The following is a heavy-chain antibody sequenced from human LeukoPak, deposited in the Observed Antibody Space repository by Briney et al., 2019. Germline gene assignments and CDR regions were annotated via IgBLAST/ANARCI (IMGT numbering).Heavy chain of an antibody. Sequence: GESLKISCKGSGYSFTSYWIGWVRQMPGKGLEWMGIIYPGDSDTRYSPSFQGQVTISAGKSISTAYLQWSSLKASDTAMYYCATIVYGSGIYDAFDIWGQGTMVTVSS. CDR3: ATIVYGSGIYDAFDI. V-gene: IGHV5-51*01. CDR1: GYSFTSYW. J-gene: IGHJ3*02. CDR2: IYPGDSDT. D-gene: IGHD3-10*01.